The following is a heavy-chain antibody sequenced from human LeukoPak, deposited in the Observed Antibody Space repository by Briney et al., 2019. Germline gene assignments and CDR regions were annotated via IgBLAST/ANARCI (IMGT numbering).Heavy chain of an antibody. CDR3: ARRRGTTTGWYFDL. Sequence: GESLKISCKGSGYSFTYWIGWVRQMPGKGLEWMGIIYPGDSDTRYSPSFQGQVTISADKSISTAYLQWSSLKASDTAMYYCARRRGTTTGWYFDLWGRGTLVTVSS. D-gene: IGHD1-7*01. CDR1: GYSFTYW. CDR2: IYPGDSDT. J-gene: IGHJ2*01. V-gene: IGHV5-51*01.